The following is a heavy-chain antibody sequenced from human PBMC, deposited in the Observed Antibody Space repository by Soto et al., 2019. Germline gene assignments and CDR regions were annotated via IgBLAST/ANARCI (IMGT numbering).Heavy chain of an antibody. D-gene: IGHD6-19*01. CDR1: GFTFSSYG. J-gene: IGHJ5*02. V-gene: IGHV3-30*18. Sequence: QVQLVESGGGVVQPGRSLRLSCAASGFTFSSYGMHWVRQAPGKGLEWVAVISYDGSNKYYADSVKGRFTISRDNSKNTLYLQMSSLRAEDTAVYYCAKDGPPYSSGWYRGWFDPWGQGTLVTVSS. CDR2: ISYDGSNK. CDR3: AKDGPPYSSGWYRGWFDP.